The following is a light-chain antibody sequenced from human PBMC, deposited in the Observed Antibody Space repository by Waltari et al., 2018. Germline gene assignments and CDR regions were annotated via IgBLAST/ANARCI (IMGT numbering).Light chain of an antibody. CDR1: QSLLHSNGYNY. J-gene: IGKJ1*01. V-gene: IGKV2-28*01. CDR3: MQALQTPRT. CDR2: LGS. Sequence: DIVMTQSPLSLPVTPGEPASISCRSSQSLLHSNGYNYLDWYLQKPGQSPQLLIYLGSSRASGVPDRFSGSGSGTDFTLKISRAEAEDVGVYYCMQALQTPRTFGQGTKVEIK.